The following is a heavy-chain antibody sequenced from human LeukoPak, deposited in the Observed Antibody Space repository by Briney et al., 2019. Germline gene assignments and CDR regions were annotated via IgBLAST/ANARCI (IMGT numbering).Heavy chain of an antibody. D-gene: IGHD3-10*01. Sequence: PSETLSLSCTVSGGSISTFYWSWLRRPPGRGLEWIGFTYYNGNTNYSYNPSLKSRVTISVDTSKNQFSLKLSSVTAADTAVYYCAREDLGSGSGVDYWGQGTLVTVSS. CDR2: TYYNGNT. CDR3: AREDLGSGSGVDY. V-gene: IGHV4-59*12. J-gene: IGHJ4*02. CDR1: GGSISTFY.